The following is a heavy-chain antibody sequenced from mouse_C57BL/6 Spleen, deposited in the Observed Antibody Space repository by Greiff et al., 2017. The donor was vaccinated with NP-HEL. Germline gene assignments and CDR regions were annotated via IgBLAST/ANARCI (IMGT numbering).Heavy chain of an antibody. J-gene: IGHJ2*01. V-gene: IGHV1-26*01. Sequence: VQLQQSGPELVKPGASVKISCKASGYTFTDYYMNWVKQSHGKSLEWIGDINPNNGGTSYNQKFKGKATLTVDKSSSTAYMELRSLTSEDSAVYYCARRAHRSPWGKGTTLTVAS. CDR3: ARRAHRSP. CDR2: INPNNGGT. CDR1: GYTFTDYY.